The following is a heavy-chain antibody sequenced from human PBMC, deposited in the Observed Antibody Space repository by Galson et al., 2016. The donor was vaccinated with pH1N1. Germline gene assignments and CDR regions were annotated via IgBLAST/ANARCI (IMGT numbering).Heavy chain of an antibody. CDR3: AHREVMITNAFDF. CDR1: GFSVRSSGMG. CDR2: IYWDDDK. D-gene: IGHD3-16*01. Sequence: PALVKPPQTLTLTCTFSGFSVRSSGMGVGWIRQPPGKALEWLAVIYWDDDKRYSPSLKSRLTITKDTSKNQVVLKMTNMDPADTATYYCAHREVMITNAFDFWGQGTMVTVSS. V-gene: IGHV2-5*02. J-gene: IGHJ3*01.